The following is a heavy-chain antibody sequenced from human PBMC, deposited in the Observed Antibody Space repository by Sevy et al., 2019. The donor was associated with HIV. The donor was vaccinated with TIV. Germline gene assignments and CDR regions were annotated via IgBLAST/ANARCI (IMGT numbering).Heavy chain of an antibody. J-gene: IGHJ4*02. D-gene: IGHD6-19*01. CDR3: ARRRQWLATPFDY. V-gene: IGHV4-34*01. CDR2: INHSGST. Sequence: SETLSLTCAVYGGSFSGYYWSWIRQPPGKGLEWIGEINHSGSTNYNPSLKSRVTISVDTSKNQFSLKLSSVTAAGTAVYYCARRRQWLATPFDYWGQGTLVTVSS. CDR1: GGSFSGYY.